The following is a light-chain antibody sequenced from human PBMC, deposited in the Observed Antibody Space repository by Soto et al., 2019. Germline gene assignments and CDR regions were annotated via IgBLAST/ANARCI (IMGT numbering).Light chain of an antibody. CDR3: SSYTSSSVV. CDR1: SSDVGGYKN. CDR2: DVS. J-gene: IGLJ3*02. Sequence: QSVLTQPASVSGSPGQSITISCTGTSSDVGGYKNVSWYQQHPGKAPKLMIYDVSNRPSGVSNRISGSKSGNTASLTISGLQAEDEADYYCSSYTSSSVVFGGGTKVTVL. V-gene: IGLV2-14*01.